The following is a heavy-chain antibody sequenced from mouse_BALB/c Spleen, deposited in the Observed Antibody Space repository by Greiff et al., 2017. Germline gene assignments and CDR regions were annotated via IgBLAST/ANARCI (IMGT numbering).Heavy chain of an antibody. J-gene: IGHJ4*01. V-gene: IGHV1-15*01. CDR1: GYTFTDYE. CDR2: IDPETGGT. CDR3: TRRVLGRGAMDY. Sequence: VKVVESGAELVRPGASVTLSCKASGYTFTDYEMHWVKQTPVHGLEWIGAIDPETGGTAYNQKFKGKATLTADKSSSTAYMELRSLTSEDSAVYYCTRRVLGRGAMDYWGQGTSVTVSS. D-gene: IGHD4-1*01.